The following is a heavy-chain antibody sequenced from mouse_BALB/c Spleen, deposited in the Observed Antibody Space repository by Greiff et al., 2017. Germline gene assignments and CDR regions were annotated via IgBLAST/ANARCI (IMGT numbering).Heavy chain of an antibody. CDR3: ARALTAGFRYFDV. J-gene: IGHJ1*01. D-gene: IGHD1-2*01. Sequence: EVQLQQSGPGLVKPSQSLSLTCSVTGYSITSGYYWNWIRQFPGNKLEWMGYISYDGSNNYNPSLKNRISITRDTSKNQFFLKLNSVTTEDTATYDCARALTAGFRYFDVWGAGTTVTVSS. CDR1: GYSITSGYY. V-gene: IGHV3-6*02. CDR2: ISYDGSN.